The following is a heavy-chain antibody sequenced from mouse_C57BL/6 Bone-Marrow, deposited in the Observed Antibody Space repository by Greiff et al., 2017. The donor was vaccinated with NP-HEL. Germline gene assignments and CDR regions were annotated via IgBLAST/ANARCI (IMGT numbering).Heavy chain of an antibody. CDR3: ARQDYYGSSYWFAY. CDR1: GFTFSDYG. Sequence: EVKLMESGGGLVQPGGSLKLSCAASGFTFSDYGMAWVRQAPRKGPEWVAFISNLAYSIYYADTVTGRFTISRENAKNTLYLEMSSLRSEDTAMYYCARQDYYGSSYWFAYWGQGTLVTVSA. D-gene: IGHD1-1*01. J-gene: IGHJ3*01. CDR2: ISNLAYSI. V-gene: IGHV5-15*01.